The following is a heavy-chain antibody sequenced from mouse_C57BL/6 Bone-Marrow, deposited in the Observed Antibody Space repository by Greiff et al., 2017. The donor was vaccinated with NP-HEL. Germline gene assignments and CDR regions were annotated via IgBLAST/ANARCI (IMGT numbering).Heavy chain of an antibody. J-gene: IGHJ2*01. CDR2: INPNNGGT. V-gene: IGHV1-18*01. CDR3: ANYGSGYFDY. Sequence: VQLQESGPELVKPGASVKISCKASGYTFTDYNMDWVKQSHGKSLEWIGVINPNNGGTIYNQKFKGKATLTVDKSSSTAYMELSSLTSEDTAVYYCANYGSGYFDYWGQGTTLTVSS. D-gene: IGHD1-2*01. CDR1: GYTFTDYN.